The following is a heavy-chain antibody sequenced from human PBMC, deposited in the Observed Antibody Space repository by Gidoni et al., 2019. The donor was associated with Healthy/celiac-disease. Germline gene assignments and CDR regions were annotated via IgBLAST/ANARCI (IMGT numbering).Heavy chain of an antibody. J-gene: IGHJ6*02. CDR1: GGSISSSNW. D-gene: IGHD2-21*01. Sequence: QVQLQESGPGLLKPSGTLSLTCAVSGGSISSSNWWRWVRQPPGKGLEWIGAIYHSGSTNYNPSLKSRVTISVDKSKNQFSLKLGSVTAADTAVYYCARVYFGYYYGMDVWGQGTTVTVSS. CDR3: ARVYFGYYYGMDV. CDR2: IYHSGST. V-gene: IGHV4-4*02.